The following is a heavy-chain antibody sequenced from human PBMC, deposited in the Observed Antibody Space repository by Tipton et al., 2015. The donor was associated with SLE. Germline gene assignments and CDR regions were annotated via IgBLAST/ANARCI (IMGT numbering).Heavy chain of an antibody. V-gene: IGHV4-34*01. D-gene: IGHD4-17*01. CDR1: GGSFSGHY. CDR2: INHSGST. CDR3: AGGKTYGDYFDY. Sequence: TLSLTCAVYGGSFSGHYWSWIRQPPGKGLEWIGEINHSGSTNYNPSLKSRVTISVDTSKNQFSLKVSSVTAADTAVYYCAGGKTYGDYFDYWGQGTLVTVSS. J-gene: IGHJ4*02.